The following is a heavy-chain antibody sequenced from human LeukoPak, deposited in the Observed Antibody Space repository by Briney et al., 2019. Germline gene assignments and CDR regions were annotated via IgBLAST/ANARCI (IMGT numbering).Heavy chain of an antibody. CDR3: ARGVQSSLYYYYYYYMDV. Sequence: GGSLRLSCAASGFTFSTYWMHWVRQAPGKRLVWVSGINSDGGSTSYADSVKGRFTISRDNAKNALYLQINSLRAEDTAVYYCARGVQSSLYYYYYYYMDVWGKGTTVTVSS. J-gene: IGHJ6*03. V-gene: IGHV3-74*01. CDR2: INSDGGST. CDR1: GFTFSTYW. D-gene: IGHD1-1*01.